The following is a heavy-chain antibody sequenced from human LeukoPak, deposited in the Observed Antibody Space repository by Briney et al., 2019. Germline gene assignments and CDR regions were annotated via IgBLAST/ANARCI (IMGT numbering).Heavy chain of an antibody. V-gene: IGHV3-23*01. CDR1: RFTFINSA. CDR2: ISGSGGTT. D-gene: IGHD3-10*01. J-gene: IGHJ4*02. Sequence: GGSLRLSCAASRFTFINSAMNWVRLAPGKGLEWVSSISGSGGTTYYADSVKGRFTISRDNSKNTLYLQINSLRAEDTAVYYCAKESGITMVRGVITFWGQGTLVTVSS. CDR3: AKESGITMVRGVITF.